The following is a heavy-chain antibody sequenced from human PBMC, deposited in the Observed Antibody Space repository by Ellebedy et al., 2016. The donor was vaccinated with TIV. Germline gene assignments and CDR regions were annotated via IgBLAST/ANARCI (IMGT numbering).Heavy chain of an antibody. CDR3: ARDRGYDTFDY. CDR2: INTDGSST. Sequence: PGGSLRLSCAASGFTFSTYWMHWVRQAPGKGLMWVSRINTDGSSTGYADSVKGRFTISRDNAKNTLYLQMNGLRAEDTAVYYCARDRGYDTFDYWGQGILVTVSS. V-gene: IGHV3-74*01. CDR1: GFTFSTYW. D-gene: IGHD5-12*01. J-gene: IGHJ4*02.